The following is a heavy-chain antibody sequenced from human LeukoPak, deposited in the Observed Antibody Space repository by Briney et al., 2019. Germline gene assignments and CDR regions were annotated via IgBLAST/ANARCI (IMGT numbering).Heavy chain of an antibody. V-gene: IGHV5-51*01. CDR2: IYPGDSDT. CDR3: ARQRSRNRYYYYYMDV. CDR1: GYSFTSYW. Sequence: GESLKISCKGSGYSFTSYWDGWVRPMPGKGLEWMGIIYPGDSDTRYSPSFQGQVTISADKPNSTAYLQWSSLKAPHTTGYYCARQRSRNRYYYYYMDVWGEGTTVTVSS. D-gene: IGHD1-26*01. J-gene: IGHJ6*03.